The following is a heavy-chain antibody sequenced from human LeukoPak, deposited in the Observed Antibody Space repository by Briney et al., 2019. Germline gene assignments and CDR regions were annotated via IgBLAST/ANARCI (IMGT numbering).Heavy chain of an antibody. J-gene: IGHJ5*02. CDR1: GFTFSSYA. D-gene: IGHD3-10*01. CDR2: ISYDGSNK. V-gene: IGHV3-30*04. Sequence: GGSLRLSCAASGFTFSSYAMHWVRQAPGKGLEWVAVISYDGSNKYYADSVKGRFTIPRDNSKNTLYLQMNSLRAEDTAMYYCAREGYYYGSGNNWFDPWGQGTLVTVSS. CDR3: AREGYYYGSGNNWFDP.